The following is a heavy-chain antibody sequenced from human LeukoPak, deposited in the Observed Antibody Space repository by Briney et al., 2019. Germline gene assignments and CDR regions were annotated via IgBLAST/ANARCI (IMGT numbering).Heavy chain of an antibody. CDR2: IKSNTDGGTT. CDR1: GYIFSNAW. Sequence: GGSLRLSCAVSGYIFSNAWMNWVRQAPGKGPEWVGRIKSNTDGGTTDDAAPVKGRFTISRDDSKNTLSLQMNSLETEDTAVYYCALNESGNYDYWGQGTLVTVSS. J-gene: IGHJ4*02. D-gene: IGHD1-26*01. CDR3: ALNESGNYDY. V-gene: IGHV3-15*01.